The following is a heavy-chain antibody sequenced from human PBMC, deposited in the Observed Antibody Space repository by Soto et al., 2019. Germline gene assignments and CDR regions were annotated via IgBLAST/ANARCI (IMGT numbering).Heavy chain of an antibody. CDR2: INPNSGGT. CDR3: ARPQHYYDSSGYYYVRREYVDY. Sequence: ASVKVSCKASGYTFTGYYMHWVRQAPGQGLEWMGWINPNSGGTNYAQKFQGRVTMTRDTSISTAYMELSRLRSDDTAVYYCARPQHYYDSSGYYYVRREYVDYWGQGTPVPVYS. D-gene: IGHD3-22*01. V-gene: IGHV1-2*02. J-gene: IGHJ4*02. CDR1: GYTFTGYY.